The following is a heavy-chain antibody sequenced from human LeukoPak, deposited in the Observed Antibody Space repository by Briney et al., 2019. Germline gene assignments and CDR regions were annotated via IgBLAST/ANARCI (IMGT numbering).Heavy chain of an antibody. CDR1: GFTFSSYW. J-gene: IGHJ4*02. V-gene: IGHV3-7*01. CDR3: TSRTYYYDSSGSYSIDY. D-gene: IGHD3-22*01. Sequence: PGGSLRLSCAASGFTFSSYWMSWVRQAPGKGLEWVANIKQDGSEKYYVDSVKGRFTISRDNAKNSLYLQMNSLRAEDTAVYYCTSRTYYYDSSGSYSIDYWGQGTLVTVSS. CDR2: IKQDGSEK.